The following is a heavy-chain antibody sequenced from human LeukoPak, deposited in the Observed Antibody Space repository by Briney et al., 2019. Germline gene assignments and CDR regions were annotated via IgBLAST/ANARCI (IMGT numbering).Heavy chain of an antibody. J-gene: IGHJ4*02. V-gene: IGHV3-7*01. CDR1: GFTFSSYW. D-gene: IGHD3-16*01. CDR2: IKHNGDEL. Sequence: GGSLRLSCAASGFTFSSYWMTWVRQAPGKGLEWVANIKHNGDELNYVDSVEDRFTISRDNAKNSLYLHMTSLRAEDTAVYYCARELRTFGSWGQGTLVTVSS. CDR3: ARELRTFGS.